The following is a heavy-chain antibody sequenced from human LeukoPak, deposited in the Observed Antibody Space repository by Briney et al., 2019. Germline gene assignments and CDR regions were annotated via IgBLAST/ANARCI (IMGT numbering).Heavy chain of an antibody. D-gene: IGHD3-22*01. CDR2: IYWDDDK. J-gene: IGHJ4*02. V-gene: IGHV2-5*02. CDR1: GFSLSTSGVG. CDR3: AHSGAYYYDSSGFDY. Sequence: KESGPTLVKPTQTLTLTCTFSGFSLSTSGVGVGWIRQPPGKALEWLALIYWDDDKRYSLSLKSRLTITKATSKNQVVLTMTNIDPVDTATYYCAHSGAYYYDSSGFDYWGQGTLVTVSS.